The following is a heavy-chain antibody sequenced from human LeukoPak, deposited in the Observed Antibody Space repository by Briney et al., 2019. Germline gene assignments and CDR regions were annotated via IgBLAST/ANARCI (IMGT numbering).Heavy chain of an antibody. Sequence: RGESLKISCKGSGYSFNTYWIGWVRQMPGKGLEWMGIIYPGDSDTRYSPSFQGQVTFSADKSISTAYLHWSSLKASDTAMYFCARRSVLTQLDAFDVWGQGTTVTVSS. V-gene: IGHV5-51*01. CDR2: IYPGDSDT. D-gene: IGHD4/OR15-4a*01. CDR1: GYSFNTYW. CDR3: ARRSVLTQLDAFDV. J-gene: IGHJ3*01.